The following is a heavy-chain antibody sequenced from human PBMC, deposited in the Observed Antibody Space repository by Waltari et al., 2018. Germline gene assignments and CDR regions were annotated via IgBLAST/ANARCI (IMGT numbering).Heavy chain of an antibody. CDR1: GGSFSGYY. Sequence: QVQLQQWGAGLLKPSETLSLTCAVYGGSFSGYYWSWIRQPPGKGLEWIGEINHSGSTNYNPSLKSRGTISVDTSKNQFSLKLSSVTAADTAVYYCASASSSWGYYWGQGTLVTVSS. CDR3: ASASSSWGYY. D-gene: IGHD6-13*01. CDR2: INHSGST. V-gene: IGHV4-34*01. J-gene: IGHJ4*02.